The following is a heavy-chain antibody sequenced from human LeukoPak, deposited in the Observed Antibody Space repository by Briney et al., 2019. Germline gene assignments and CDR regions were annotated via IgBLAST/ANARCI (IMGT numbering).Heavy chain of an antibody. J-gene: IGHJ4*02. CDR3: ARVEGFDILTGYPKGPFDY. Sequence: SVKVSCKASGGTFSSYAIRWVRQAPGQRLEWMGGIIPIIGKANYAQKFQGRVTITADESTSTAYMELSSLRSEDTAVYYCARVEGFDILTGYPKGPFDYWGQGTLVTVSS. CDR2: IIPIIGKA. V-gene: IGHV1-69*13. D-gene: IGHD3-9*01. CDR1: GGTFSSYA.